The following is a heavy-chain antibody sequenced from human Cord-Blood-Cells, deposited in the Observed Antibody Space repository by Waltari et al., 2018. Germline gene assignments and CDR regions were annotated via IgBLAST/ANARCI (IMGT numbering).Heavy chain of an antibody. CDR3: AGCSSTSCYVAFDI. CDR2: INPNSGGT. Sequence: QVQLVQSGAEGKKPGASVKVSCKAPGYTFTGYYMHWVRQAPGQGLEWMGRINPNSGGTNYAQKFQGRVTMTRDTSISTAYMELSRLRSDDTAVYYCAGCSSTSCYVAFDIWGQGTMVTVSS. J-gene: IGHJ3*02. D-gene: IGHD2-2*01. CDR1: GYTFTGYY. V-gene: IGHV1-2*06.